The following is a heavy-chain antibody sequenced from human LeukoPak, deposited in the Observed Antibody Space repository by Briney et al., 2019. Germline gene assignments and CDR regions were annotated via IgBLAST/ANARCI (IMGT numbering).Heavy chain of an antibody. CDR2: ISYDGSNK. CDR3: ARDRLVAAADYGMDV. CDR1: GFTFSSYA. Sequence: GRSLRLSCAASGFTFSSYAMHWVRQAPGKGLEGVAVISYDGSNKYYADSVKGRFTISRDNSKNTLYLQMNSLRAEDTAVYYCARDRLVAAADYGMDVWGQGTTVTVSS. V-gene: IGHV3-30*04. D-gene: IGHD6-13*01. J-gene: IGHJ6*02.